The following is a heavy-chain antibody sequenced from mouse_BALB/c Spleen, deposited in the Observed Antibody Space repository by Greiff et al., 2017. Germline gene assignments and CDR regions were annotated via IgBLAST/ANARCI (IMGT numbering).Heavy chain of an antibody. Sequence: VQLQESGAELARPGASVKLSCKASGYTFTSYWMQWVKQRPGQGLEWIGAIYPGDGDTRYTQKFKGKATLTADKSSSTAYMQLSSLASEDSAVYYCARSGSSFIDYWGQGTTLTVSS. V-gene: IGHV1-87*01. CDR3: ARSGSSFIDY. D-gene: IGHD1-1*01. CDR1: GYTFTSYW. J-gene: IGHJ2*01. CDR2: IYPGDGDT.